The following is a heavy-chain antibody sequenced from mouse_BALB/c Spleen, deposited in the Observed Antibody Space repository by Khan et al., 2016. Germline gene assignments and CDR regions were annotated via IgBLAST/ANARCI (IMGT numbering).Heavy chain of an antibody. Sequence: QVQLKESGPGLVAPSPSLSITCTVSGFSLIAYGVNWVRQPPGKSLEWLGMIWGDGTTDYNSALKSRLNITTDNSKSQVFLKMNSLQTDDTARYYCARDGWGYDAMYYWGQRTTVTVSS. CDR3: ARDGWGYDAMYY. CDR2: IWGDGTT. D-gene: IGHD2-2*01. J-gene: IGHJ4*01. CDR1: GFSLIAYG. V-gene: IGHV2-6-7*01.